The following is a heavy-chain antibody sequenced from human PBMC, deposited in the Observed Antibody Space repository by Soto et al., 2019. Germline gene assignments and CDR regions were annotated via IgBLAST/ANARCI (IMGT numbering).Heavy chain of an antibody. CDR2: IKQDGSDK. D-gene: IGHD3-9*01. J-gene: IGHJ4*02. Sequence: GGSLRLSCAASGFTFSSYWMSWVRQAPWKGLEWVANIKQDGSDKYYVDSVKGRFTISRDNAKNSLYLQMNSLRAEDTAVYYCARDTYDMYFDYWGQGTLVTVSS. CDR3: ARDTYDMYFDY. CDR1: GFTFSSYW. V-gene: IGHV3-7*03.